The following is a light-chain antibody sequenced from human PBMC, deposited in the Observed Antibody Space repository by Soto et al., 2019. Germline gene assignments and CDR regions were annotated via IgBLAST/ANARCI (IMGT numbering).Light chain of an antibody. J-gene: IGKJ2*01. Sequence: DLQMTQSPSSLSASVGDRVTITCRASQTIKSFLNWYQQKAGKAPKLLIFSASSLQSGVPPRFSGSGSGTDFTLTISSLQPEDSATYYCQQTYAPYTFGRGTKLEIK. CDR3: QQTYAPYT. V-gene: IGKV1-39*01. CDR1: QTIKSF. CDR2: SAS.